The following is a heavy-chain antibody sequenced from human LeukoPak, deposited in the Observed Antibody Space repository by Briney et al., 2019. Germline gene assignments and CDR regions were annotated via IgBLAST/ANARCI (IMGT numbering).Heavy chain of an antibody. D-gene: IGHD1-26*01. CDR1: GGSFSGYY. Sequence: SETLSLTCAVYGGSFSGYYWSWIRQPPGKGLEWIGSIYHRGSTYYNPSLQSRVTILVDTSKNQFSLKLNSVTAADTAVYSCARFTSGIYDYWGQGTLVTVPS. V-gene: IGHV4-34*01. CDR3: ARFTSGIYDY. CDR2: IYHRGST. J-gene: IGHJ4*02.